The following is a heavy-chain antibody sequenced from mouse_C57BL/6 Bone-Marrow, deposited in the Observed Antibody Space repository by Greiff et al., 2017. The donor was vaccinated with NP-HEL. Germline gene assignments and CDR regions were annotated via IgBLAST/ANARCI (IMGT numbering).Heavy chain of an antibody. CDR2: INPGSGGT. CDR1: GYAFTNYL. J-gene: IGHJ2*01. Sequence: QVQLQQSGAELVRPGTSVKVSCKASGYAFTNYLIEWVKQRPGQGLEWIGVINPGSGGTNYNEKFKGKATLTADKSSSTAYMQLSSLTSEDSAVYFFARLGYYVDYWGQGTALTVSS. V-gene: IGHV1-54*01. CDR3: ARLGYYVDY.